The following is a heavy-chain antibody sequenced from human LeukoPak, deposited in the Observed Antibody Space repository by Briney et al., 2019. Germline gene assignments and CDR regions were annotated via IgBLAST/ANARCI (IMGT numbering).Heavy chain of an antibody. CDR1: GFTFSDYY. Sequence: GGSLRLSCAASGFTFSDYYMSWIRQAPGKGLEWVSYISSSGGSTYYADSVKGRFTISRDNAKNSLYLQMNSLRAEDTAVYYYARFSGTYYGYFDYWGQGTLVTVSS. D-gene: IGHD1-26*01. CDR3: ARFSGTYYGYFDY. CDR2: ISSSGGST. J-gene: IGHJ4*02. V-gene: IGHV3-11*04.